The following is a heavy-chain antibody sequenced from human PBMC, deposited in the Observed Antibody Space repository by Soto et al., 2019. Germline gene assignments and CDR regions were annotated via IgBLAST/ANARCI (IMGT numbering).Heavy chain of an antibody. V-gene: IGHV4-59*01. CDR1: GGSISSYY. D-gene: IGHD3-10*01. CDR2: IYYSGST. J-gene: IGHJ6*02. Sequence: SETLSLTCTVSGGSISSYYWSWIRQPPGKGLEWIGYIYYSGSTNYNPSLKSRVTISVDTSKNQFSLKLSSVTAADTAVYYCARDKRITMFRGSSRVYYYGMDVRGQGTTVTVSS. CDR3: ARDKRITMFRGSSRVYYYGMDV.